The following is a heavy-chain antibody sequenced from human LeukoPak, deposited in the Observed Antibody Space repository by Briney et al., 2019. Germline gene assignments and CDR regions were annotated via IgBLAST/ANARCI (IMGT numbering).Heavy chain of an antibody. J-gene: IGHJ6*03. V-gene: IGHV1-18*01. D-gene: IGHD3-9*01. CDR3: ARDTQMGDILTGYISYYYYYMDV. CDR1: GYTFTSYG. Sequence: ASVKVSCKASGYTFTSYGISWVRQAPGQGLEWMGWISAYNGNTNYAQKLQGRVTMTTDTSTSTAYMELRSLRSDDTAVYYCARDTQMGDILTGYISYYYYYMDVWGKGTTVTVSS. CDR2: ISAYNGNT.